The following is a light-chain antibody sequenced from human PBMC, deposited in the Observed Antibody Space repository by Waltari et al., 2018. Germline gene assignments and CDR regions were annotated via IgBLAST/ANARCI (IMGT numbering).Light chain of an antibody. Sequence: DIQMTQSPSSLSASVGDRVTTTCRASQGITNYLAWYQQKPGKVPKLLIYAASTLQSGVPSRFNGIGSGTDFTLTISSLQPEDVATYYCQKYNSAPFFTFGGGTKVEIK. CDR2: AAS. V-gene: IGKV1-27*01. CDR1: QGITNY. J-gene: IGKJ4*01. CDR3: QKYNSAPFFT.